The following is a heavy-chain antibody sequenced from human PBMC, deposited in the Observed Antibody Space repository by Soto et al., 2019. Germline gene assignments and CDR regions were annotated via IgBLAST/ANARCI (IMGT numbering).Heavy chain of an antibody. CDR1: GDSISSGNYY. J-gene: IGHJ4*02. CDR2: FYYGGST. V-gene: IGHV4-39*01. CDR3: VRHGWDTGWFYFDY. Sequence: QLQLQESGPGLVKPSETLSLTCTVSGDSISSGNYYWVWIRQSPGKGLEWIGSFYYGGSTHSTPSLQSRGTISADTSKNQFSLKLTSGTAADTDEYYCVRHGWDTGWFYFDYWGQGTLVIVSS. D-gene: IGHD6-19*01.